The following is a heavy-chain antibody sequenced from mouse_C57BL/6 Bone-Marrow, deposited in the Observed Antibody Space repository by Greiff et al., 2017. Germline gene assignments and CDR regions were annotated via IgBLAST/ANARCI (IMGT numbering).Heavy chain of an antibody. Sequence: EVKVEESGGGLVQPGGSMKLSCAASGFTFSDAWMDWVRQSPEKGLEWVAEIRNKANNHATYYAVSVKGRFTISRYDSKSSVYLQMKSLRAEDNGIYYCTRDGNCGFDYWGQGTTLTVSA. CDR3: TRDGNCGFDY. CDR2: IRNKANNHAT. V-gene: IGHV6-6*01. J-gene: IGHJ2*01. D-gene: IGHD2-1*01. CDR1: GFTFSDAW.